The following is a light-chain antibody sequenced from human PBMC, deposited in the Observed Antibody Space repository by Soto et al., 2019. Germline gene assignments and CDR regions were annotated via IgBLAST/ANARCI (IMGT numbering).Light chain of an antibody. J-gene: IGKJ1*01. V-gene: IGKV1-6*01. CDR1: QAIRDD. Sequence: IQMTQSPSSLSASVGDRVTITCRAGQAIRDDLAWYQQKPGKAPNLLIYAASTLQSGVPSRFSASGSGTDFTLTISSLQPEDFATYYCLQDYNYPRTFGQGTKVEI. CDR3: LQDYNYPRT. CDR2: AAS.